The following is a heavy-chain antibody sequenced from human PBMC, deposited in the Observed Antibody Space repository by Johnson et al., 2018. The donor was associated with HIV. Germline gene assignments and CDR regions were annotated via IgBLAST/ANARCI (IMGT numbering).Heavy chain of an antibody. CDR1: GFPFSNAW. J-gene: IGHJ3*02. D-gene: IGHD4-17*01. V-gene: IGHV3-15*01. Sequence: VQLVESGGGLVKPGGSLRLSCRASGFPFSNAWMNWVRQAPGKGLEWVGRLKSRADGGTTDYAVSVKDRFTISRDNSKNTLYLQMNNLRAEDTAMYYCAKDDYGDLWVGAFDIWGQGTMVTVSS. CDR3: AKDDYGDLWVGAFDI. CDR2: LKSRADGGTT.